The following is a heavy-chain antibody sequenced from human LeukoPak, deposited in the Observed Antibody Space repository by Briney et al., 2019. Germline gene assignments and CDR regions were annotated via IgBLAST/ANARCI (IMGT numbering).Heavy chain of an antibody. J-gene: IGHJ3*02. V-gene: IGHV1-46*01. CDR3: ARGRNYYDSSGYYYEGDAFDI. Sequence: ASVKVSCKASGYIFTSYYMYWVRQAPGQGLEWMGIINPSGGSIRYAQKFQGRVTMTRDTSTSTVYMELSSLRSEDTAVYYCARGRNYYDSSGYYYEGDAFDIWGQGTMVTVSS. D-gene: IGHD3-22*01. CDR2: INPSGGSI. CDR1: GYIFTSYY.